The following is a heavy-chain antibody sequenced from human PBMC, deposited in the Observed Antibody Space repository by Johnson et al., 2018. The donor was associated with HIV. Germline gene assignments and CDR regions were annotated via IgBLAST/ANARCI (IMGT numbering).Heavy chain of an antibody. Sequence: MQLVESGGGVVRPGGSLKLSCAASGFTFDDYGMSWVRQAPGKGLEWVSGINWNGASTGYPDSVKGRFTISRDNAKNSLYLQMNSLRAEDTALYYCARDRGAIAAAVNDAFDIWGQGTMVTVSS. J-gene: IGHJ3*02. D-gene: IGHD6-13*01. V-gene: IGHV3-20*04. CDR3: ARDRGAIAAAVNDAFDI. CDR2: INWNGAST. CDR1: GFTFDDYG.